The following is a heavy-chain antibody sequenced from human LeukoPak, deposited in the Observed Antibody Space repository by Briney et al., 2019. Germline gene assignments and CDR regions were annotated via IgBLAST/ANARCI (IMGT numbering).Heavy chain of an antibody. CDR3: ARSRLGQWLAPSFDY. J-gene: IGHJ4*02. CDR1: GGSFSGYY. D-gene: IGHD6-19*01. CDR2: INHSGST. Sequence: NPSETLSLTCAVYGGSFSGYYWSWIRQPPGKGLEWIGEINHSGSTNYNPSLKNRVTISVDTSKNQFSLKLSSVTAADTAVYYCARSRLGQWLAPSFDYWGQGTLVTVSS. V-gene: IGHV4-34*01.